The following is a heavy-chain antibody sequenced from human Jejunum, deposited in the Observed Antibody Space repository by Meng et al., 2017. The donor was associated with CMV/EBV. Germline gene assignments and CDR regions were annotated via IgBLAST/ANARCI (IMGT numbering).Heavy chain of an antibody. CDR3: ARAGYSSIGYSSSWPPGDLDS. CDR2: THYRSNWYN. J-gene: IGHJ4*02. V-gene: IGHV6-1*01. CDR1: V. Sequence: VWNWIRQSPSRGLEWLGMTHYRSNWYNDYAASVKTRISINADTSKNQFSLQLNSVTPEDTAVYYCARAGYSSIGYSSSWPPGDLDSWGQGTLVTVSS. D-gene: IGHD6-13*01.